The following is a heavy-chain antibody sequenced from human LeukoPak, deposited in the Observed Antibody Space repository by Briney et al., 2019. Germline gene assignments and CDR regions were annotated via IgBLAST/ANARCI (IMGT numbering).Heavy chain of an antibody. Sequence: GGSLRLSCAASGFTVSSNYMSWVRQAPGKGLEWVSVTYSGGSTYYADSVKGRFTISRDNSKNTLYLQMNSLRAEDTAVYYCARDSAAYDAFDIWGQGTMVTVSS. D-gene: IGHD1-26*01. J-gene: IGHJ3*02. CDR1: GFTVSSNY. V-gene: IGHV3-66*01. CDR2: TYSGGST. CDR3: ARDSAAYDAFDI.